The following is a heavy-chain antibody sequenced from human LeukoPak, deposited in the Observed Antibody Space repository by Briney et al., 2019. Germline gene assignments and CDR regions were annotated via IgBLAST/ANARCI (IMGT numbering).Heavy chain of an antibody. V-gene: IGHV4-61*02. Sequence: SETLSLTCTVSGGSISSGSYYWSWIRQPAGKGLEWIGRIYTSGSTNYNPSLKSRVTISVDTSKNQFSLKLSSVTAADTAVYYCARGGLLWFGESYFDYWGQGTLVTVSS. D-gene: IGHD3-10*01. CDR2: IYTSGST. J-gene: IGHJ4*02. CDR1: GGSISSGSYY. CDR3: ARGGLLWFGESYFDY.